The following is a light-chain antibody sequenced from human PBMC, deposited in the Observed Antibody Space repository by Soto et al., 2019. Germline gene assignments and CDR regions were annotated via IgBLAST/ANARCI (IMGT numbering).Light chain of an antibody. J-gene: IGKJ2*01. Sequence: DIQMTQSPSTLSASVGDRVTITCRASQSISSWLAWYQQRPGKAPKVLICDASTLESGVPSAFSGSGSGTDFNLTISSLQPDDFATYYCQQYNSYPYTFGQGTKLEIK. V-gene: IGKV1-5*01. CDR3: QQYNSYPYT. CDR2: DAS. CDR1: QSISSW.